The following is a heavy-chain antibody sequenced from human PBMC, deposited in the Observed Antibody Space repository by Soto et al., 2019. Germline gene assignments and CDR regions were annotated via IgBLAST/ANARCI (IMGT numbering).Heavy chain of an antibody. V-gene: IGHV1-58*01. D-gene: IGHD2-2*01. CDR1: GFTFTSSA. Sequence: ASVKVSCKASGFTFTSSAVQWVRQARGQRLEWIGWIVVGSGNTNYAQKFQERVTITRDMSTSTAYMELSSLRSEDTAVYYCAASSSVGHVYYYYGMDVWGQGTTVTVSS. CDR3: AASSSVGHVYYYYGMDV. J-gene: IGHJ6*02. CDR2: IVVGSGNT.